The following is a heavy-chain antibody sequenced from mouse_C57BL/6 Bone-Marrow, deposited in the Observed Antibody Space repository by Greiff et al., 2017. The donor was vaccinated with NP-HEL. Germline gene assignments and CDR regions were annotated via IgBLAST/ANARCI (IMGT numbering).Heavy chain of an antibody. Sequence: QVQLQQSGAELVRPGASVKLSCTASGYTFTSYTMHWVQQRPGQGLEWIGYINPSSGYTKYNQLFKDKATFTADNSSNTAYMQLSSMTAEDSAVYYCARGWSGYWGQGTTLTVSS. CDR2: INPSSGYT. J-gene: IGHJ2*01. CDR3: ARGWSGY. CDR1: GYTFTSYT. V-gene: IGHV1-4*01. D-gene: IGHD1-1*02.